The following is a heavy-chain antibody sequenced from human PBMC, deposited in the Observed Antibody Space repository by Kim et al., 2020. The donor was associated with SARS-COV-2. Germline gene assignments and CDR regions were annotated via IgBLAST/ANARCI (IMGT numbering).Heavy chain of an antibody. Sequence: ASVKVSCKASGYTFTGYYMHWVRQAPGQGLEWMGWINPNSGGTNYAQKFQGRVTMTRDTSISTAYMELSRLRSDDTAVYYCARDQGGYDILTGYYSGNYFDYWGQGTLVTVSS. D-gene: IGHD3-9*01. J-gene: IGHJ4*02. CDR2: INPNSGGT. CDR3: ARDQGGYDILTGYYSGNYFDY. V-gene: IGHV1-2*02. CDR1: GYTFTGYY.